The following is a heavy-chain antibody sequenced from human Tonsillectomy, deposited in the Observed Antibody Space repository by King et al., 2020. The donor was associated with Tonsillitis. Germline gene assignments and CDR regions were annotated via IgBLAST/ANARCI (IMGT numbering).Heavy chain of an antibody. CDR3: ARRWVVPAATPFDY. Sequence: LQLQESGPGLVKPSETVSLICTVSGGSISSSSYYWGWIRQPPGKGLEWIGSVYYSGTTYYNPSLKSRFTISLDTSKNQFSLKLSSVTAADTAVYYCARRWVVPAATPFDYWGQGTLVTVSS. V-gene: IGHV4-39*01. CDR2: VYYSGTT. J-gene: IGHJ4*02. D-gene: IGHD2-2*01. CDR1: GGSISSSSYY.